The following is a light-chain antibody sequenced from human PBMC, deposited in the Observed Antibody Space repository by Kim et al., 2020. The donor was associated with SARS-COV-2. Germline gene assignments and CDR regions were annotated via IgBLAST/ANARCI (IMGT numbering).Light chain of an antibody. CDR1: SANIGSNA. CDR2: SNN. J-gene: IGLJ3*02. Sequence: ELTQPPSASGTPGQRVTISCSGASANIGSNAVNWYQHLPGTAPKLLIYSNNQRPSGVPDRFSGSKSGTSASLAMSGLQSEDEADYYCAAWDDSLIGVFGGGTQLTVL. V-gene: IGLV1-44*01. CDR3: AAWDDSLIGV.